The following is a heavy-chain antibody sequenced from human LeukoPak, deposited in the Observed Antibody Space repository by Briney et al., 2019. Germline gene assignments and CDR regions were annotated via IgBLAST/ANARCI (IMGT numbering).Heavy chain of an antibody. CDR3: ARGGRRSYGDDAFDM. J-gene: IGHJ3*02. CDR1: GFTFNNYW. V-gene: IGHV3-7*01. D-gene: IGHD3-16*01. CDR2: IKQDGSEK. Sequence: GSLRLSCAASGFTFNNYWMNWVRQAPGRGLEWVANIKQDGSEKYSVDSVKGRFTISRDNAKNSLYLQMNSLRAEDTAVYYCARGGRRSYGDDAFDMWGQGTMVTVPS.